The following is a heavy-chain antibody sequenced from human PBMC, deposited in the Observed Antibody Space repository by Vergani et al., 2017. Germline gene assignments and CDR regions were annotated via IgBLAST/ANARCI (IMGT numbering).Heavy chain of an antibody. CDR1: GGSISSSSYY. D-gene: IGHD2-21*02. CDR2: IYYSGST. CDR3: AIHLAYCGGDCYPYYYGMDV. J-gene: IGHJ6*02. V-gene: IGHV4-39*01. Sequence: QLQLQESGPGLVKPSETLSLTCTVSGGSISSSSYYWGWIRQPPGKGLEWIGSIYYSGSTYYNPSLKSRVTISVDTSKNQFSLKLSSVTAADTAVYYCAIHLAYCGGDCYPYYYGMDVWGQGTTVTVSS.